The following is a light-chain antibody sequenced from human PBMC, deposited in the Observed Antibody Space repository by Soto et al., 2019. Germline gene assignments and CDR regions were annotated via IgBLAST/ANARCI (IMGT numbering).Light chain of an antibody. CDR3: ISYTGSSTSYV. CDR2: EVS. Sequence: QSALTQPASVSGSPGQSITISCSGTSSDVGSYDHLAGYQQFPGKTPRLMIYEVSNRPSGVSSRFSGAKSGNTASLTISGLQAKDEADYYCISYTGSSTSYVFGSGTKVTV. CDR1: SSDVGSYDH. V-gene: IGLV2-14*01. J-gene: IGLJ1*01.